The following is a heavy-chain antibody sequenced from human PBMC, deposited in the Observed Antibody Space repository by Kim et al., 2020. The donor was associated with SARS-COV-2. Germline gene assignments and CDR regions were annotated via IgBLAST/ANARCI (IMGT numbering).Heavy chain of an antibody. CDR3: AKARIAVACYFDD. Sequence: YADAVEGRFTISRDNAKNTLYLQMSSLRAEDTAVYYCAKARIAVACYFDDWGQGTLITVYS. V-gene: IGHV3-23*01. J-gene: IGHJ4*02. D-gene: IGHD6-19*01.